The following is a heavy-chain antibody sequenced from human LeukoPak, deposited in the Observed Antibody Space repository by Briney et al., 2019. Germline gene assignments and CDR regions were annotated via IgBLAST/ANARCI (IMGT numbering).Heavy chain of an antibody. CDR2: IVVGSGNT. D-gene: IGHD3-22*01. V-gene: IGHV1-58*02. Sequence: SVKVSCKASGFTFTSSAMQWVRQARGQRLEWIGWIVVGSGNTNYAQKFQERVTITRDMSTSTAYMELSSLRSEDTAVYYCAVAYCYDSSGYYSAYGMDVWGQGTTVTGSS. CDR3: AVAYCYDSSGYYSAYGMDV. CDR1: GFTFTSSA. J-gene: IGHJ6*02.